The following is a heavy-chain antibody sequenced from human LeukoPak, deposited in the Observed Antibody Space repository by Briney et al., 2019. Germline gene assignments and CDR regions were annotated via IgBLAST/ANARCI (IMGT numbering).Heavy chain of an antibody. J-gene: IGHJ4*02. CDR2: IYPRDGST. CDR1: GYTFTSNY. CDR3: ARDQEGFDY. Sequence: ASVTVSLTASGYTFTSNYIHWVRQAPGQGLEWMGMIYPRDGSTSYAQKFQGRVTVTRDTSTSTVHMELSGLRSEDTAVYYCARDQEGFDYWGQGTLVTVSS. V-gene: IGHV1-46*01.